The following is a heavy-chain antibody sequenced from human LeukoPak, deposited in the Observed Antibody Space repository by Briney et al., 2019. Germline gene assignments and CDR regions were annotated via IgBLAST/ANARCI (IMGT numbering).Heavy chain of an antibody. V-gene: IGHV4-59*08. D-gene: IGHD6-19*01. CDR3: ARHIAVAGHFDY. CDR2: IYYSGST. Sequence: SETLSRTCTVSGGSISSYYWSWIRQPPGKGLEWIGYIYYSGSTNYNPSLKSRVTISVDTSKNQFSLKLSSVTAADAAVYYCARHIAVAGHFDYWGQGTLVTVSS. CDR1: GGSISSYY. J-gene: IGHJ4*02.